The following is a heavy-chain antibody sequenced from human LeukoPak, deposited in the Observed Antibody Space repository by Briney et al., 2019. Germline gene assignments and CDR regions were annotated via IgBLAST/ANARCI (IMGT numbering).Heavy chain of an antibody. D-gene: IGHD1-26*01. Sequence: GGSLRLSCAASGFTFKSYAMAWVRQAPGKGLEWVSAISGSGGSTYYADSVKGRFTISRDNSKNTLYLQMNSLRAEDTAVYYCAKGGAGPQTFDYWGQGTLVTVSS. V-gene: IGHV3-23*01. CDR1: GFTFKSYA. CDR3: AKGGAGPQTFDY. CDR2: ISGSGGST. J-gene: IGHJ4*02.